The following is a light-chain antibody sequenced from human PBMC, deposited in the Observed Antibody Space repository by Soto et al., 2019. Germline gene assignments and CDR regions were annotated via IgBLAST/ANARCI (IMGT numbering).Light chain of an antibody. CDR2: GAS. CDR3: EQYCSAGR. J-gene: IGKJ1*01. V-gene: IGKV3-15*01. CDR1: QSVRSN. Sequence: PATLSVSPGERVTLSCRASQSVRSNLAWYQQKPGQSPRLLIYGASTRATGIPARFSVSGSGTEFTLTISSLQSEDFAVYYCEQYCSAGRFGEGTKVDIK.